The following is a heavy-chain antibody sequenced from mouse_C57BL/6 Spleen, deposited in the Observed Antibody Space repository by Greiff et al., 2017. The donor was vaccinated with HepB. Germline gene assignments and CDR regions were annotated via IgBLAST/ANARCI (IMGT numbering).Heavy chain of an antibody. D-gene: IGHD1-1*01. V-gene: IGHV2-9-1*01. CDR1: GFSLTSYA. J-gene: IGHJ4*01. CDR3: ASLTVVAYYYAMDY. Sequence: VQRVESGPGLVAPSQSLSITCTVSGFSLTSYAISWVRQPPGKGLEWLGVIWTGGGTNYNSALKSRLSISKDNSKSQVFLKMNSLQTDDTARYYCASLTVVAYYYAMDYWGQGTSVTVSS. CDR2: IWTGGGT.